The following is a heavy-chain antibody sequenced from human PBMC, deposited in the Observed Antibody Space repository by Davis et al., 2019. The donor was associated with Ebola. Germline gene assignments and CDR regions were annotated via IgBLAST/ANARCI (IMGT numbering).Heavy chain of an antibody. V-gene: IGHV3-21*01. CDR3: ARETYGSEGAWGMDV. CDR1: GFTLSSYS. Sequence: GSLRPLCEAPGFTLSSYSMKRVRQAPGKGLEWVTSISSSSSYIYYADSLKGRFIISRDNAKNSLYLQMNSLRAEETAVYYCARETYGSEGAWGMDVWGQGTTVTVSS. CDR2: ISSSSSYI. D-gene: IGHD3-10*01. J-gene: IGHJ6*02.